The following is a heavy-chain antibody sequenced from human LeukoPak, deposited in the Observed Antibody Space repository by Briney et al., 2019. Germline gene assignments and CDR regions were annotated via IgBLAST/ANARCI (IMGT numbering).Heavy chain of an antibody. Sequence: PLETLSLTCAVYGGSFSGYYRSWIRQPPGKGLEWIGEINHSGSTNYNPSLKSRVTISVDTSKNQFSLKLSSVTAAETAVYYCARVAYITIFGVVIIKEGLDYWGQGTLVTVSS. V-gene: IGHV4-34*01. CDR1: GGSFSGYY. CDR3: ARVAYITIFGVVIIKEGLDY. D-gene: IGHD3-3*01. CDR2: INHSGST. J-gene: IGHJ4*02.